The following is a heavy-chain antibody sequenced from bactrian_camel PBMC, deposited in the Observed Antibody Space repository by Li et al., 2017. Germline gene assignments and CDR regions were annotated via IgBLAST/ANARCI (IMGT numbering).Heavy chain of an antibody. V-gene: IGHV3S53*01. D-gene: IGHD3*01. CDR2: IDSYGST. CDR1: GSTYIPYS. J-gene: IGHJ4*01. Sequence: VQLVESGGGSVTAGGPLRLSCAASGSTYIPYSLAWFRQSTGKEREGVAAIDSYGSTAYADSVKGRFTISQDNAKNTVYLLMNSLKPEDSAMYSCAAAVGSRCGGAWFYPQAYRIWGQGTQVTVS. CDR3: AAAVGSRCGGAWFYPQAYRI.